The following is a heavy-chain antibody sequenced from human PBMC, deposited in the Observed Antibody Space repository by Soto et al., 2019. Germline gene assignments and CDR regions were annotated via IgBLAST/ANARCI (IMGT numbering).Heavy chain of an antibody. D-gene: IGHD2-15*01. Sequence: EVQLAESGGGLVQPGGSLRLSCAASGFTFNSYWMHWVRQVPGKGLVWVSRINNDGSTTNYADSVKGRFTIPRDNARNTVYLQMNSLRADDTAVYYCVRGVIAANCFDYWGQGTLVTVSS. J-gene: IGHJ4*02. CDR1: GFTFNSYW. CDR2: INNDGSTT. CDR3: VRGVIAANCFDY. V-gene: IGHV3-74*01.